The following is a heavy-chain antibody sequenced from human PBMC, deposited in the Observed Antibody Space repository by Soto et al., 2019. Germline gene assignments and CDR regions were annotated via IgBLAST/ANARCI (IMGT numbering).Heavy chain of an antibody. Sequence: EVQLEESGGGLVQPGGSLRLSCAASGFTFGSYWMSWVRQAPGKGLEWLATIKWDASEKKYVASVKGRFTMSRDNAKNTPYLPIDSVRAEDTAVHCCARDSGYATGTAVIHCLEYGGHGALVSGSS. D-gene: IGHD2-8*01. V-gene: IGHV3-7*01. CDR1: GFTFGSYW. J-gene: IGHJ4*01. CDR3: ARDSGYATGTAVIHCLEY. CDR2: IKWDASEK.